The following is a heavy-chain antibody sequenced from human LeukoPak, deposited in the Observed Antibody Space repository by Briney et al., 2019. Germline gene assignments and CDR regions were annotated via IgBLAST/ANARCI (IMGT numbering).Heavy chain of an antibody. V-gene: IGHV3-74*01. D-gene: IGHD3-22*01. Sequence: GGSLRLSCAASGFTFSSYWMHWVRQAPGKGLVWVSRINSDGSSTSYADSVKGRFTISRDNAKNTLYLQMNSLRAEDTAIYYCARSHYYNSSGYFDYYYGLDVWGQGTTVTVSS. CDR2: INSDGSST. CDR1: GFTFSSYW. J-gene: IGHJ6*02. CDR3: ARSHYYNSSGYFDYYYGLDV.